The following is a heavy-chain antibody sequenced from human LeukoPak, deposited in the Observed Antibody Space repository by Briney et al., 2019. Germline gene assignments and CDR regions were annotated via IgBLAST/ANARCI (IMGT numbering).Heavy chain of an antibody. J-gene: IGHJ6*02. CDR3: AKGDYCSSVSCYAYYHYGMDV. D-gene: IGHD2-2*01. CDR2: ISGSGGRA. Sequence: GGSLRLSCAASGFTFSTYAMSWVRLAPGRGLEWVSAISGSGGRAYYADSVKGRFSISRDNSKNTLYLQMTSLRAEDTALYYCAKGDYCSSVSCYAYYHYGMDVWGQGTTVTVSS. CDR1: GFTFSTYA. V-gene: IGHV3-23*01.